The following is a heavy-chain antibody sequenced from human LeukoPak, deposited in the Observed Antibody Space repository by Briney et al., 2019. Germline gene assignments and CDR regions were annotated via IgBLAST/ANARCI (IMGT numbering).Heavy chain of an antibody. J-gene: IGHJ4*02. V-gene: IGHV4-31*03. CDR1: GDSISSSAFY. CDR2: IYYSGTT. CDR3: ARGPGTAVINFDY. D-gene: IGHD4-23*01. Sequence: SQTLSLTCTVSGDSISSSAFYWSWIRQHPGKGLERIGYIYYSGTTYYNPSLKSRVTISVDTSKTQFSLKLTSVTAADTAVYHCARGPGTAVINFDYWGQGTLVTVSS.